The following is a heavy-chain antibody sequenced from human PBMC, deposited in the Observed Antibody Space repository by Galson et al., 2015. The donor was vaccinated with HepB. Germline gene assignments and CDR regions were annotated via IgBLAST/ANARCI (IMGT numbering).Heavy chain of an antibody. CDR1: GFTFSNYA. J-gene: IGHJ4*02. CDR2: ISYDGSHK. D-gene: IGHD6-19*01. CDR3: ARAYSGGWQIDY. V-gene: IGHV3-30-3*01. Sequence: SLRLSCAASGFTFSNYAMHWVRQAPGKGLEWVAVISYDGSHKYDADFVKGRFTISRDNSKNTLYLQMNSLTAEDTAVYYCARAYSGGWQIDYWGQGTLATVSS.